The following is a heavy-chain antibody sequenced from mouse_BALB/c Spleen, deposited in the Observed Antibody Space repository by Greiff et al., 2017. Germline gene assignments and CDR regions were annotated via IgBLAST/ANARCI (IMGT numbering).Heavy chain of an antibody. CDR3: ARSSTATDY. V-gene: IGHV1-69*01. CDR1: GYTFTDYW. D-gene: IGHD1-2*01. Sequence: VQLQQPGAELVMPGASVKMSCKASGYTFTDYWMHWVKQRPGQGLEWIGAIDTSDSYTSYNQKFKGKATLTVDESSSTAYMQLSSLTSEDSAVYYCARSSTATDYWGQGTTLTVSS. J-gene: IGHJ2*01. CDR2: IDTSDSYT.